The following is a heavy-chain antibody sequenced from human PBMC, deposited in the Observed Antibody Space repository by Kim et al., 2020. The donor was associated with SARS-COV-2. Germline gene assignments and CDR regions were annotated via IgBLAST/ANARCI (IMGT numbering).Heavy chain of an antibody. CDR3: ARHQTGQLWFGETIWGYWFDP. CDR1: GYSFTSYW. CDR2: IYPGDSDT. D-gene: IGHD3-10*01. Sequence: GESLKISCKGSGYSFTSYWIGWVRQMPGKGLEWMGIIYPGDSDTRYSPSFQGQVTISADKSISTAYLQWSSLKASDTAMYYCARHQTGQLWFGETIWGYWFDPWGQGTLVTVSS. V-gene: IGHV5-51*01. J-gene: IGHJ5*02.